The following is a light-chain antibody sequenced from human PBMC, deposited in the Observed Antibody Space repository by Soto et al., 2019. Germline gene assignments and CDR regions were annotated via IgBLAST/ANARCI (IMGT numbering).Light chain of an antibody. CDR1: QSVSSSY. CDR2: GAS. V-gene: IGKV3-20*01. CDR3: QQYCYSPPFT. J-gene: IGKJ4*01. Sequence: DIVLTQSPGTLSLSPGERTTLSCRASQSVSSSYLVWYQQKPGQITRLLIYGASSRATGIPDRLSGSGSGTDFTLTISRLEAEDFAVYYGQQYCYSPPFTFGGETKVEIK.